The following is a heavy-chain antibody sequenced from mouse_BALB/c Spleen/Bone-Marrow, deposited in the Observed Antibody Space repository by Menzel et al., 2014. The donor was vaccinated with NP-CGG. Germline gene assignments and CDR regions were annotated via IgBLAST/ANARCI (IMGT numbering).Heavy chain of an antibody. Sequence: EVKLMESGGGLVQPKGLLKLSCAASGFTFNTFAMNWVRQAPGKGLEWVARIRSKSNNFATYYADSAKDRFTISRDDSQSMLYLQMNNLKTEDTAMYYCVRGIYYYGSNYKNSALDYWGQGTSVTVSS. J-gene: IGHJ4*01. CDR1: GFTFNTFA. CDR3: VRGIYYYGSNYKNSALDY. D-gene: IGHD1-1*01. V-gene: IGHV10-1*02. CDR2: IRSKSNNFAT.